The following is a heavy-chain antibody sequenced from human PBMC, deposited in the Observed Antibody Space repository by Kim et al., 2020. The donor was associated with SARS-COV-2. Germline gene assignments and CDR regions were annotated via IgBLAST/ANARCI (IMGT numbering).Heavy chain of an antibody. D-gene: IGHD6-13*01. CDR3: ARGGFYNSRYFDF. J-gene: IGHJ2*01. V-gene: IGHV3-48*03. Sequence: YTDSGKGRFTISRDNANNTRFLQVNSLRAEDTAIYYCARGGFYNSRYFDFWGRGTLVTVSS.